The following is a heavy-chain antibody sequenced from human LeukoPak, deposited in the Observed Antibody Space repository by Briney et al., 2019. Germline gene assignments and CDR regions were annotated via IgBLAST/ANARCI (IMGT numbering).Heavy chain of an antibody. CDR1: GGSISSYY. J-gene: IGHJ6*03. Sequence: SETLSLTCTVSGGSISSYYWSWIRQPAGKGLEWIGRISTSGSTNYNPSLRSRVTISVDTSKNQFSLKLSSVTAADTAVYYCARDLFSYYYYYMDVWGKGTTVTVSS. CDR3: ARDLFSYYYYYMDV. V-gene: IGHV4-4*07. CDR2: ISTSGST.